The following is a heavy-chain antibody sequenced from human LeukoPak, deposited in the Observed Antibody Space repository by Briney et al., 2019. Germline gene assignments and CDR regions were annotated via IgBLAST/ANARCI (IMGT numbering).Heavy chain of an antibody. J-gene: IGHJ4*02. D-gene: IGHD6-19*01. V-gene: IGHV3-23*01. CDR2: ISGSGGST. Sequence: HPGGSLRLSCAASGFTFSSYAMSWVRQAPGKGLEWVSAISGSGGSTYYADSVKGRFTISRDNSKNTLYLQMNSLRAEDTAVYYCAKDIYSSGWYIESDYWGQGTLVTVSS. CDR3: AKDIYSSGWYIESDY. CDR1: GFTFSSYA.